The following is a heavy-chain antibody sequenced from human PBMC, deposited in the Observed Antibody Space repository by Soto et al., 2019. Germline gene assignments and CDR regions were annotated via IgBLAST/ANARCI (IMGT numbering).Heavy chain of an antibody. V-gene: IGHV2-5*02. CDR2: IYWDDDK. D-gene: IGHD6-19*01. CDR1: GFSLSSTRMA. CDR3: AHIVVAGLGYYFDY. Sequence: QITLKESGPTLVKPTQTLTLTCTFSGFSLSSTRMAVGWIRQPPRKALERLALIYWDDDKRYSPFLKSRLTITTDTSKNQVVLTMSNMDPVDTASYYCAHIVVAGLGYYFDYWGQGTLVTVSS. J-gene: IGHJ4*02.